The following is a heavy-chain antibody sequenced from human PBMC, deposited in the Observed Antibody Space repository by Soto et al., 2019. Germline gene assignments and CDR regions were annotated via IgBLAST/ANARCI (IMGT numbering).Heavy chain of an antibody. CDR3: ARGGSTSWLRALDL. CDR2: IDFDGRST. V-gene: IGHV3-74*01. J-gene: IGHJ5*02. CDR1: GFTFSNYY. Sequence: EVQLVESGGGLVQPGGSLRLSCAVSGFTFSNYYMQWVRQGPGKGLVYVARIDFDGRSTVHADSVKGRFTISRDNAKNTLSLQMTSLGAEDTGVYYCARGGSTSWLRALDLWGQGTLVTVSS. D-gene: IGHD6-13*01.